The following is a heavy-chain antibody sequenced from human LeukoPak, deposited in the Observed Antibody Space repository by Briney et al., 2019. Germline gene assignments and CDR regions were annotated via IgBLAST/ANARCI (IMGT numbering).Heavy chain of an antibody. J-gene: IGHJ4*02. CDR1: GFAFSNYG. CDR2: IRFDGSNK. V-gene: IGHV3-30*02. D-gene: IGHD3-22*01. CDR3: AKSATTKIVVITKGYFDN. Sequence: PGGSLRLSCAASGFAFSNYGMNWVRQTPSKGLESVAFIRFDGSNKYYVESVKGRFAISRDNSKNTLYLQMNSLRAEDTAVYYCAKSATTKIVVITKGYFDNWGQGTLVTVSS.